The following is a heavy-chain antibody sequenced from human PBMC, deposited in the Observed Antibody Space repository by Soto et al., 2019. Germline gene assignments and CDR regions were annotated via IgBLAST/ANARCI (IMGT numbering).Heavy chain of an antibody. CDR2: IHPGDSDS. CDR1: GYSFTSNW. D-gene: IGHD6-25*01. J-gene: IGHJ6*02. CDR3: ARLRARPIVARPVATGTDV. V-gene: IGHV5-51*01. Sequence: GESLKISCLAFGYSFTSNWIGWVRQMPGKGLEWMAIIHPGDSDSRYSPSFQGQVTISADTSISTAYLQWSSLKASDTAMYYCARLRARPIVARPVATGTDVWGQGTTVTVSS.